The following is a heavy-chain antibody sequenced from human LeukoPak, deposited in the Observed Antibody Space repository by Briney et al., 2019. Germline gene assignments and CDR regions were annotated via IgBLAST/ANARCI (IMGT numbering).Heavy chain of an antibody. Sequence: PSETLSLTCTVSGGSISNSNNFWGWIRQPPGKGLEWIGTVYYSERTYSNPSLKSRVAISVDTSKNQFSLKLKSVTVADTAVYYCASHGDVLVGTTTIDHWRQVALVTVSS. V-gene: IGHV4-39*01. CDR2: VYYSERT. CDR3: ASHGDVLVGTTTIDH. J-gene: IGHJ4*02. D-gene: IGHD1-26*01. CDR1: GGSISNSNNF.